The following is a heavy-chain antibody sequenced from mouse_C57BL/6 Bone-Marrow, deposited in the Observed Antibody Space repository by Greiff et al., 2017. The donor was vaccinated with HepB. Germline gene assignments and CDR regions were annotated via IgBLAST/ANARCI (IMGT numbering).Heavy chain of an antibody. D-gene: IGHD4-1*01. CDR2: IRSKSSNYTT. CDR1: GFTFNTYA. Sequence: EVQLVESGGGLVQPKGSLKLSCAASGFTFNTYAMHWVRQAPGKGLEWVARIRSKSSNYTTYYADSVKDRFTISRDESQSMLYLQMNNLKTEDTAMYYCVREKAGTGAMDYWGQGTSVTVSS. CDR3: VREKAGTGAMDY. J-gene: IGHJ4*01. V-gene: IGHV10-3*01.